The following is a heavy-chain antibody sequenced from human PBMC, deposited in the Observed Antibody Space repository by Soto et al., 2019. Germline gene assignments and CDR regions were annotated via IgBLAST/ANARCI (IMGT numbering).Heavy chain of an antibody. Sequence: SVKVSCKASGGTFSSYAISWVRQAPGQGLEWMGGIIPIFGTANYAQKFQGRVTITADESTSTAYMGLSSLRSEDTAVYYCARGLEQWLVLGYYYYYGMDVWGQGTTVTVSS. CDR2: IIPIFGTA. D-gene: IGHD6-19*01. V-gene: IGHV1-69*13. CDR3: ARGLEQWLVLGYYYYYGMDV. J-gene: IGHJ6*02. CDR1: GGTFSSYA.